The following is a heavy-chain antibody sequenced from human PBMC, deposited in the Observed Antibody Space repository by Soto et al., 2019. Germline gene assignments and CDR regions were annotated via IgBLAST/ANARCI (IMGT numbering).Heavy chain of an antibody. D-gene: IGHD1-26*01. Sequence: PGASLRLSCAASGFTFSSYWMTWVRQAPGKGLEWVANIKEDGSDKYYVDSAKGRFIISRENAKNSLYLQMNSLRAEDTAVYYCAKEPPLIVGATISYDYWGQGTLVTVSS. V-gene: IGHV3-7*03. CDR3: AKEPPLIVGATISYDY. CDR1: GFTFSSYW. CDR2: IKEDGSDK. J-gene: IGHJ4*02.